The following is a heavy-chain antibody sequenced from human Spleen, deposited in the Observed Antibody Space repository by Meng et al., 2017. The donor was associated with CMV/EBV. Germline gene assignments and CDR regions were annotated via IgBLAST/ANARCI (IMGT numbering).Heavy chain of an antibody. CDR1: GFTFTDAY. CDR2: IKTKTEGETT. Sequence: GALRLSCTVSGFTFTDAYMTWVRQAPGKGLEWVGRIKTKTEGETTDYGASVKGRFTISRDDSNDTVYLQMNSLKTEDTAMYYCTTEFGTSDAFDIWGQGTVVTVSS. D-gene: IGHD1-14*01. J-gene: IGHJ3*02. CDR3: TTEFGTSDAFDI. V-gene: IGHV3-15*01.